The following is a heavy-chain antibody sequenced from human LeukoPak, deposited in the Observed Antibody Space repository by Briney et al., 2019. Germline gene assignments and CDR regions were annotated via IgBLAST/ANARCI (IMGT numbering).Heavy chain of an antibody. CDR3: ARHYGP. CDR1: GGSISGHF. CDR2: IHYTGST. Sequence: PSETLSLTCIVSGGSISGHFWSWIRRPPGKGLEWIGYIHYTGSTYYNPSLKSRVTISVDTSKNQFSLKLNSVTAADTAVYYCARHYGPWGQGTLVTVSS. V-gene: IGHV4-59*08. J-gene: IGHJ5*02. D-gene: IGHD3-10*01.